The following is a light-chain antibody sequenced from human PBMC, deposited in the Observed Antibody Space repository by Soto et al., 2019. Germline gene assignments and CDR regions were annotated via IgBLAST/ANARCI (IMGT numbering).Light chain of an antibody. V-gene: IGKV1-6*01. J-gene: IGKJ4*01. CDR3: LRESNYPLT. CDR2: SAS. CDR1: QGVRAD. Sequence: IQMTQSPSSLSASVGDRVTITCRASQGVRADVGWYQQKPGKAPKLLIYSASTLHSGVPSRFSGSGSGTDFPRTISRLQPDDVATYSFLRESNYPLTFGGGTKVDIK.